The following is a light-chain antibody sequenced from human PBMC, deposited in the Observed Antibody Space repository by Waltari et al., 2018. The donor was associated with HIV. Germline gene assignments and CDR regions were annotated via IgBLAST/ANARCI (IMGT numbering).Light chain of an antibody. V-gene: IGLV3-21*02. J-gene: IGLJ3*02. Sequence: YVLTQPPSVSVAPNQTATVACIGENIGVRDVHWYRQRSGQAPEVVIHDDRDRAPWIPGRITGSNAGDMATLTIASVEAGDEAVYYWQVWGATNDWVFGGGTKVTVL. CDR3: QVWGATNDWV. CDR1: NIGVRD. CDR2: DDR.